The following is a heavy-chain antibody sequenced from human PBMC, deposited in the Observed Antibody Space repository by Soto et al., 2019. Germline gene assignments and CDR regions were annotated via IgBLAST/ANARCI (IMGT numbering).Heavy chain of an antibody. CDR3: SRSLAIDFDS. CDR1: GFNFAAYT. Sequence: GGSLRLSCSASGFNFAAYTMSWVRLTPGKGLEWVGFIRRIAYGGTTDYAASVKGRFTISRDDSRKIVYLQMSRLKIEDTAVYHCSRSLAIDFDSWGQGTLVTVSS. CDR2: IRRIAYGGTT. V-gene: IGHV3-49*04. J-gene: IGHJ4*02.